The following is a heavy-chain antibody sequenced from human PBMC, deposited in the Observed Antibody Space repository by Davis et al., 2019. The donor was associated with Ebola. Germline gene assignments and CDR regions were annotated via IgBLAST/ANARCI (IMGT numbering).Heavy chain of an antibody. CDR3: SRDGPGGVTQFDP. Sequence: PSETLSLTCTVSGGSISSYYWSWIRQPPGKGLEWIGYIYYSGSTNYNPSLKSQVTISVYTSKNQFSLKLSSGTAADTAVYYCSRDGPGGVTQFDPWGQGTLVTVSS. J-gene: IGHJ5*02. CDR2: IYYSGST. V-gene: IGHV4-59*01. D-gene: IGHD4-23*01. CDR1: GGSISSYY.